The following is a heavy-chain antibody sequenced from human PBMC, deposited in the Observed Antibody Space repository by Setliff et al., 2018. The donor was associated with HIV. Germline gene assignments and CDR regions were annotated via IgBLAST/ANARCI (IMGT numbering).Heavy chain of an antibody. D-gene: IGHD5-12*01. CDR2: INPSDGST. J-gene: IGHJ4*02. CDR1: GYTFTNYY. Sequence: GASVKVSCKASGYTFTNYYIHRVRQAPGQGLEWMGVINPSDGSTSYAQKFQGSVTMTEDTSTNTVYMEVSSLRSQDPAVTAVYYCARDSGARWLQGHFDYWGQGTLVTVSS. V-gene: IGHV1-46*01. CDR3: ARDSGARWLQGHFDY.